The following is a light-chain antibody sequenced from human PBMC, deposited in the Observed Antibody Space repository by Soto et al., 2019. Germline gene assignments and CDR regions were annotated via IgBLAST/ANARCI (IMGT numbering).Light chain of an antibody. J-gene: IGKJ5*01. Sequence: EIVLTQSPGTLSLSPGERATLSCRASQSISSSYLAWYQQKPGQAPRLLIYAASSRATGIPDRFSGSGSGTDFTLTISRLVPEDFAVYFCQQYGSSPLITFGQGTRLDIK. CDR1: QSISSSY. CDR2: AAS. V-gene: IGKV3-20*01. CDR3: QQYGSSPLIT.